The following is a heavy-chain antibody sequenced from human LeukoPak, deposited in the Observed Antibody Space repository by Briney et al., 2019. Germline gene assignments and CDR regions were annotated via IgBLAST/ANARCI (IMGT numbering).Heavy chain of an antibody. D-gene: IGHD2-2*01. J-gene: IGHJ4*02. Sequence: GGSLRLSCAASGFTVSSNYMSWVRQAPGKGLEWVSVIYSGGSTYYADSVKGRFTISRDNSKNTLHLQMNSLRAEDTAVYYCARDQGCSSTSCRWGQGTLVTVSS. CDR2: IYSGGST. CDR1: GFTVSSNY. CDR3: ARDQGCSSTSCR. V-gene: IGHV3-66*01.